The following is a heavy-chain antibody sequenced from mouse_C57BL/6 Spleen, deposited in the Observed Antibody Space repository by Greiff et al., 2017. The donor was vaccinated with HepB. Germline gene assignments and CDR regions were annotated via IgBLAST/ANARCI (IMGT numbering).Heavy chain of an antibody. J-gene: IGHJ2*01. CDR3: AGGYYYGSIRDYFDY. Sequence: EVQLQQSVAELVRPGASVKLSCTASGFNIKNTYMHWVKQRPEQGLEWIGRIDPANGNTKYAPKFQGKATITADTSSNTAYLPLSSLTSEDTAIYYCAGGYYYGSIRDYFDYWGQGTTLTVSS. V-gene: IGHV14-3*01. D-gene: IGHD1-1*01. CDR2: IDPANGNT. CDR1: GFNIKNTY.